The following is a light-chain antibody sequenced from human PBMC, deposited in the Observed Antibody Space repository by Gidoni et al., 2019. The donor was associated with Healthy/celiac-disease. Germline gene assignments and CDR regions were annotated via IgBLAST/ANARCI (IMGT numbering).Light chain of an antibody. Sequence: DIQLTQSPSTLSASVGDRVTITCRASQRISSWLAWYQQKPGKAPKLLIYKASSLESGVPSRFSGSGSGTEFNLTISSLQPDDFATYYCQQYNSYPLTFGGGTKVEIK. CDR2: KAS. J-gene: IGKJ4*01. CDR3: QQYNSYPLT. V-gene: IGKV1-5*03. CDR1: QRISSW.